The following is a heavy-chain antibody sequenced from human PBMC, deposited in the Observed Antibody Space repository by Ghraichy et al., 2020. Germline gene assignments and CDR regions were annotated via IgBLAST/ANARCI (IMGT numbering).Heavy chain of an antibody. CDR2: INSDGSST. D-gene: IGHD6-13*01. J-gene: IGHJ4*02. CDR1: GFTFSSYW. Sequence: GGSLRLSCAASGFTFSSYWMHWVRQAPGKGLVWVSRINSDGSSTSYADSVKGRFTISRDNAKNTLYLQMNSLRAEDTAVYYCARVWPPGGRGIAAAGPGLYYFDYWGQGTLVTVSS. CDR3: ARVWPPGGRGIAAAGPGLYYFDY. V-gene: IGHV3-74*01.